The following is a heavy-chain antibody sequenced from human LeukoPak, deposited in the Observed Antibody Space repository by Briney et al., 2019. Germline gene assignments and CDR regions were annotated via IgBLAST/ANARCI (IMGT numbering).Heavy chain of an antibody. CDR1: GFTFSSYA. V-gene: IGHV3-30-3*01. Sequence: GGSLRLSCAASGFTFSSYAMHWVRQAPGKGLEWVAVISYDGSNKYYADSVKGRFTISRDNSKNTLYLQMNSLRAEDTAVYYCARDHSPWGIAAAGSDYWGQGTLVTVSS. D-gene: IGHD6-13*01. CDR2: ISYDGSNK. CDR3: ARDHSPWGIAAAGSDY. J-gene: IGHJ4*02.